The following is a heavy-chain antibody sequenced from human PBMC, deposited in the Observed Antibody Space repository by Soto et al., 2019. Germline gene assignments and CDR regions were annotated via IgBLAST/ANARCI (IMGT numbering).Heavy chain of an antibody. CDR1: GGSISSGAYY. CDR3: ARDGGGGAFFRFDY. Sequence: QVQLQESGPGLVKPSQTLSLTCTVSGGSISSGAYYWSWIRQHPGKGLEWIGCIHYSGSTHYNPSLKSRLTISVDTSKNEFSLKLSSVTAADPAVYYCARDGGGGAFFRFDYWGQGTLVTVSS. D-gene: IGHD2-21*01. J-gene: IGHJ4*02. V-gene: IGHV4-31*03. CDR2: IHYSGST.